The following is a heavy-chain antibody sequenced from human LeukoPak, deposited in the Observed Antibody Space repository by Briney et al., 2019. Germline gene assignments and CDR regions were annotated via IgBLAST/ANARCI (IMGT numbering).Heavy chain of an antibody. J-gene: IGHJ4*02. CDR2: FDPEDGET. Sequence: ASVKVSCKVSGYTLTELSMHWVRQAPGKGLEWMGGFDPEDGETIYAQKFQGRVTMTEDTSTDTAYMELSSLRSEDTAVYYCARDPPGWLPSPTMIVVVIPLDYWGQGALVTVSS. D-gene: IGHD3-22*01. CDR3: ARDPPGWLPSPTMIVVVIPLDY. CDR1: GYTLTELS. V-gene: IGHV1-24*01.